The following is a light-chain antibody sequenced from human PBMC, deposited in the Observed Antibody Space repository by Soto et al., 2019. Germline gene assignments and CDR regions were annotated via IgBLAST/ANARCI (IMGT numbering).Light chain of an antibody. J-gene: IGKJ5*01. CDR1: QSVSSSY. CDR3: QQYGSAPPIT. CDR2: GAS. Sequence: EIVLTQSPGTLSLSPGERATLSCRASQSVSSSYLAWYQQKPGQAPRLLIYGASSRATGIPDRFSGSWSGTDFTLTIRRRESEDVAGYYCQQYGSAPPITFGQGTRLEIQ. V-gene: IGKV3-20*01.